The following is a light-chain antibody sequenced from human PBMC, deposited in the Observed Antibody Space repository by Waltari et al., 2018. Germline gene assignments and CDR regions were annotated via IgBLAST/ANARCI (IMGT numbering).Light chain of an antibody. Sequence: QSALTQPRSVSGSPGQSVTISCTGTSSDVGAYNHVSWYHQPPGNAPKLMIYGVSQPPPGVPDRFCGSKSGNTASLTSSGLQAEDEGDYYCCSYAGTYTVRVFGGGTKVTVL. V-gene: IGLV2-11*01. CDR3: CSYAGTYTVRV. CDR2: GVS. CDR1: SSDVGAYNH. J-gene: IGLJ3*02.